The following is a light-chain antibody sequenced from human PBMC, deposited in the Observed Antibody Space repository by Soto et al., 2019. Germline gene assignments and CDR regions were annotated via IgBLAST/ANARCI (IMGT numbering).Light chain of an antibody. J-gene: IGKJ5*01. CDR2: SAS. V-gene: IGKV1-39*01. CDR1: QSINFY. Sequence: IQMTQSPSSLSASVGDRVTITCRASQSINFYLNWYQQKPGRAPKLLIYSASTLHSGVPSRFSGSGSGTDFTLTISTLQPEDFATYFCQKSYTTRPITFGQGTRM. CDR3: QKSYTTRPIT.